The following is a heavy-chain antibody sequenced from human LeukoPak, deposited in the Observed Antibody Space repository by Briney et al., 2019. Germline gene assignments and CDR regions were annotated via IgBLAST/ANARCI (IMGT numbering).Heavy chain of an antibody. CDR2: IVVSSGNT. CDR3: AADDLNIGY. Sequence: ASVKVSCKASGFTFSDSAMQWVRQARGQRLEWIGWIVVSSGNTNYAQKFQERVTITRDMSTNTAYMELSSLRSEDTAFYYCAADDLNIGYWGQGTLVTVSS. V-gene: IGHV1-58*02. D-gene: IGHD2/OR15-2a*01. CDR1: GFTFSDSA. J-gene: IGHJ4*02.